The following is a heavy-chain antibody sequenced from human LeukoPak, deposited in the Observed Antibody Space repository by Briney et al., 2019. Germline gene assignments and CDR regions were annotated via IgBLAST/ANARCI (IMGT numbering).Heavy chain of an antibody. V-gene: IGHV4-61*02. CDR3: ARGLFNNWNYVIDY. CDR1: GGSISSSSHY. CDR2: IYTSGST. J-gene: IGHJ4*02. Sequence: SETLSLTCTVSGGSISSSSHYWGWIRQPAGKGLEWIGRIYTSGSTNYNPSLKSRVTISVDTSKNQFSLKLSSVTAADTAVYYCARGLFNNWNYVIDYWGQGTLVTVSS. D-gene: IGHD1-7*01.